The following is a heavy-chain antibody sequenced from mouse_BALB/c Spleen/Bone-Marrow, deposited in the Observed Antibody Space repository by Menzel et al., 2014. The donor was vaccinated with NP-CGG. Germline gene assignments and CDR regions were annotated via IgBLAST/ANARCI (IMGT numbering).Heavy chain of an antibody. CDR3: ARNYYGSSYWYFDV. CDR1: GFSLTSYG. D-gene: IGHD1-1*01. CDR2: IWSGGST. J-gene: IGHJ1*01. V-gene: IGHV2-2*02. Sequence: QVQLKESGPGLVQPSQRLSIPCTVSGFSLTSYGVHWVRQSPGKGLEWLGVIWSGGSTDYNAAFISRLSISKDNSKSQVFFKMNSLQANDTAIYYCARNYYGSSYWYFDVWGAGTTVTVSS.